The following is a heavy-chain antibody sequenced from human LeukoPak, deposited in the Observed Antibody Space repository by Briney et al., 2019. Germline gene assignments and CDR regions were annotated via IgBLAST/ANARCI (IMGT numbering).Heavy chain of an antibody. D-gene: IGHD4-17*01. Sequence: KPSETLSLTCAVYGGSFSGYYWSWIRQPPGKGLEWIGEINHSGSTNYNPSLKSRVTISVDTSKNQFSLKLSSVTAADTAVYYCARIPATTQGEGFCYFDYWGQGTLVTVSS. V-gene: IGHV4-34*01. CDR2: INHSGST. CDR3: ARIPATTQGEGFCYFDY. J-gene: IGHJ4*02. CDR1: GGSFSGYY.